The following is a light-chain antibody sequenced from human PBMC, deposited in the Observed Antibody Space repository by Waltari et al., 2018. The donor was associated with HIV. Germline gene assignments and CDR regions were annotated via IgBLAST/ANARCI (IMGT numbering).Light chain of an antibody. CDR1: QSIGNY. V-gene: IGKV3-11*01. CDR3: QQRSHWPPGFP. Sequence: DIVLTQSPATLSLPPGERATLSCRASQSIGNYLDWYQQKHGQTPRVHIYDASTRATGIPARFSGSGSGTDFTLTISSLEPEDFAVYYCQQRSHWPPGFPFGPGTKVDI. CDR2: DAS. J-gene: IGKJ3*01.